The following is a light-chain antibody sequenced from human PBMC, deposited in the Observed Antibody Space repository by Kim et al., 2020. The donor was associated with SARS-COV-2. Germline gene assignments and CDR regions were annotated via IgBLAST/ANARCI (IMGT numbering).Light chain of an antibody. V-gene: IGKV3-15*01. Sequence: EIVMTQSPATLSVSPGERATLSCRASQSVGSKLAWYQRKPGQAPRLLMYGASTRATGIPARFSGSGSGTEFTLTITSLQSEDFAVYYCQQYHKWPPLTFGGGTKVDIK. CDR3: QQYHKWPPLT. CDR2: GAS. CDR1: QSVGSK. J-gene: IGKJ4*01.